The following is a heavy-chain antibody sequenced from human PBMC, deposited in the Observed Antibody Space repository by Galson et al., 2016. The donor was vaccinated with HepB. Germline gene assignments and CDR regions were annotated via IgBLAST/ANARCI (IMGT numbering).Heavy chain of an antibody. Sequence: LRLSCATSGFTFSSYNIHWVRHVPGRGLEWVAVIWHDGSNKYYGDSVKGRFSISRDNSKNTLDLQMNSLRAEDSALYFCARGACSSSSCYYFDYWGQGALVTVSS. CDR2: IWHDGSNK. D-gene: IGHD2-15*01. CDR1: GFTFSSYN. V-gene: IGHV3-33*01. CDR3: ARGACSSSSCYYFDY. J-gene: IGHJ4*02.